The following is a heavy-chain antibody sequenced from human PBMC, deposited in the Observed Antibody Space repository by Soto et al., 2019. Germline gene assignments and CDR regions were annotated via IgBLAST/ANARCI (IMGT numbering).Heavy chain of an antibody. J-gene: IGHJ4*02. CDR1: GFTFSGYN. Sequence: PGGSLRLSCAASGFTFSGYNMSWIRQAPGKGLEWVSCITSSGSNTFDAESVKGRFTISRDNTMNLLYLQMNSLSAEDTAVYYWARRSTSSSAQHFDHWGQGTLVTVSS. D-gene: IGHD2-2*01. CDR2: ITSSGSNT. CDR3: ARRSTSSSAQHFDH. V-gene: IGHV3-11*01.